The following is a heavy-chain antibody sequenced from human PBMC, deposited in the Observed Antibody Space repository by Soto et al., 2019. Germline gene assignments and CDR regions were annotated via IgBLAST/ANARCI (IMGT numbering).Heavy chain of an antibody. Sequence: SETLSLTCAVYGGSFSGYYWSWIRQPPGKGLEWIGEINHSGSTNYNPSLKSRVTISVDTSKNQFSLKLSSVTAADTAVYYCASHPGADIAWGPPIRYYFDYWGQGTLVTVSS. CDR1: GGSFSGYY. D-gene: IGHD5-12*01. CDR2: INHSGST. V-gene: IGHV4-34*01. J-gene: IGHJ4*02. CDR3: ASHPGADIAWGPPIRYYFDY.